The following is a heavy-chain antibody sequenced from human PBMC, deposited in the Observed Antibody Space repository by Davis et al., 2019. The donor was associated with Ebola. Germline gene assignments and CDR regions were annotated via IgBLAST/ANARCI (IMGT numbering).Heavy chain of an antibody. CDR2: IYYSGST. CDR1: GGSISSYY. V-gene: IGHV4-59*01. J-gene: IGHJ4*02. CDR3: ARDVDTAMVRTDADDY. Sequence: MPSETLSLTCTVSGGSISSYYWSWIRQPPGKGLEWIGYIYYSGSTNYNPSLKSRVTISVDTSKNQFSLKLSSVTAADTAVYYCARDVDTAMVRTDADDYWGQGTLVTVSS. D-gene: IGHD5-18*01.